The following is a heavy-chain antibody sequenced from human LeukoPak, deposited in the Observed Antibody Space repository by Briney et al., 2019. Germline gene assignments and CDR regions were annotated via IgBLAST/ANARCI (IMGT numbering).Heavy chain of an antibody. Sequence: GESLKISCKGSGYSFTSYWIGWVRQMPGKGLEWMGIIYPGDSDTRYSPSFQGQVTISADKSISTAYLQWSSLKASDTAMYYCASLSEIIAARPGYAFDIWGQGTMVTVSS. V-gene: IGHV5-51*01. CDR2: IYPGDSDT. CDR1: GYSFTSYW. J-gene: IGHJ3*02. D-gene: IGHD6-6*01. CDR3: ASLSEIIAARPGYAFDI.